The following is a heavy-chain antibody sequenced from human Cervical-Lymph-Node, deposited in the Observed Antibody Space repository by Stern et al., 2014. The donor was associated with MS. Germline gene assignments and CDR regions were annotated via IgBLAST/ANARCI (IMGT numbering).Heavy chain of an antibody. CDR1: GCTISTYY. V-gene: IGHV4-59*01. CDR3: ARAGEEMPTNTPNYYYYAMDG. Sequence: VQLVESGPGLVKPSETLSLTCAVSGCTISTYYWSWIRQPPGKGLEWVGYIFYSGSTTYNPSLQSRVTISVDTSKIQFSLKLSSATAADTAVYYCARAGEEMPTNTPNYYYYAMDGWGQGTTVTVSS. D-gene: IGHD5-24*01. CDR2: IFYSGST. J-gene: IGHJ6*02.